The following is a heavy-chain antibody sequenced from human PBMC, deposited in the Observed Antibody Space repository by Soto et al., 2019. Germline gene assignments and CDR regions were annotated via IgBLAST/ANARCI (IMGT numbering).Heavy chain of an antibody. CDR2: IYHSGST. V-gene: IGHV4-4*02. D-gene: IGHD1-1*01. CDR3: ARDRDWNHYYGMDV. Sequence: SETLSLTCAVSGGSISSSNWWSWVRQPPGKGLEWIGEIYHSGSTNYNPSLKSRVTISVDKSKNQFSLKLSSVTAADTAVYYCARDRDWNHYYGMDVWGQGTTVTVPS. J-gene: IGHJ6*02. CDR1: GGSISSSNW.